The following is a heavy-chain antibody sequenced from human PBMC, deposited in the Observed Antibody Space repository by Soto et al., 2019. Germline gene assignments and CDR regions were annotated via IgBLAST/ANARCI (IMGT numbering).Heavy chain of an antibody. J-gene: IGHJ4*02. Sequence: QVQLQESGPGLVKPSETLSLTCTVSGGSISSYYWSWIRQPPGKGLEWIGYIYYSGSTNYNPSLKSRVTISVDTSKNQFSLKLSSVTAADTAVYYCARAEQLVLGNWGQGTLVTVSS. V-gene: IGHV4-59*01. CDR1: GGSISSYY. CDR3: ARAEQLVLGN. CDR2: IYYSGST. D-gene: IGHD6-6*01.